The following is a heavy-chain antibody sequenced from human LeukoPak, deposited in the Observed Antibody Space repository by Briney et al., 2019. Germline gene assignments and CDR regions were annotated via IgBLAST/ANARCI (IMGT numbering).Heavy chain of an antibody. Sequence: GGSLRLSCAASGFTFSSYAMGWVRLAPGKGLEWVSAISNGGGSTYYADSVRGRFTISRDNSKNTLFLQVNSLRAEDSAVYYCTVSSFRSTWYSWVHWGQGTLVTVSS. J-gene: IGHJ4*02. V-gene: IGHV3-23*01. CDR3: TVSSFRSTWYSWVH. CDR2: ISNGGGST. CDR1: GFTFSSYA. D-gene: IGHD6-13*01.